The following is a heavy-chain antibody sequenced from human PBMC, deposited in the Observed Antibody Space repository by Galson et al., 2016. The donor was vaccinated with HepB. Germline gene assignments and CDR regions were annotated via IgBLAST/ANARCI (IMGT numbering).Heavy chain of an antibody. CDR2: ISSSTHYT. V-gene: IGHV3-21*01. D-gene: IGHD5-12*01. Sequence: ETLSLTCTVSGGSISSGAYYWSWVRQAPGKGLEWVSSISSSTHYTYYADPVKGRFTISRDNAQNYLYLEMNSLRAEDTAVYFCARFSGYGDYWGQGVLVTVSS. CDR3: ARFSGYGDY. CDR1: GGSISSGAYY. J-gene: IGHJ4*02.